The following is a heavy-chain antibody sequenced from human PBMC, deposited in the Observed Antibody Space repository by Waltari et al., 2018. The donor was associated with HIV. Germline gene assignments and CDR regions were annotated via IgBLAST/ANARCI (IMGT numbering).Heavy chain of an antibody. Sequence: EVQLVESGGGLVQPGGSLRLSCTASGFTFSTYWMSWVRQAPGKGREWVANIRQDGSEKYYVDSVEGRFTISRDTAKTSLYLQMNSLRAEDTAVYYCARVMTTVTFFDYWGQGTLVTISS. V-gene: IGHV3-7*01. CDR2: IRQDGSEK. CDR3: ARVMTTVTFFDY. J-gene: IGHJ4*02. D-gene: IGHD4-17*01. CDR1: GFTFSTYW.